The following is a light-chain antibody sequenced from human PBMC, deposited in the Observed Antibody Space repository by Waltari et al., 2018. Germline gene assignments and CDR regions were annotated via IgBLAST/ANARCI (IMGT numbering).Light chain of an antibody. Sequence: EIVLTQSPGTLSLSPGETATLSCRASQSVKSEYLTWYQQKPGQAPRLLVYGASSRATGIPDRFRGSGSGTDVTLTIRRLEPEDFAVFYCLQWGASQWTFGQGTRVEVK. CDR2: GAS. J-gene: IGKJ1*01. V-gene: IGKV3-20*01. CDR1: QSVKSEY. CDR3: LQWGASQWT.